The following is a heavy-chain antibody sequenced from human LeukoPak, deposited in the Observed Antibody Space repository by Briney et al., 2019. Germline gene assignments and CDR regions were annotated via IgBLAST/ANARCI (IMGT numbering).Heavy chain of an antibody. CDR3: ARERLYYGGNPGGYFDY. D-gene: IGHD4-23*01. CDR1: GGSISSSNW. Sequence: SGTLSLTCAVSGGSISSSNWWSWVRQPPGKGLEWIGEIYHSGSTNYNPSLKSRVTISVDKSKNQFSLKLSSVTAADTAVYYCARERLYYGGNPGGYFDYWGQGTLVTVSS. CDR2: IYHSGST. J-gene: IGHJ4*02. V-gene: IGHV4-4*02.